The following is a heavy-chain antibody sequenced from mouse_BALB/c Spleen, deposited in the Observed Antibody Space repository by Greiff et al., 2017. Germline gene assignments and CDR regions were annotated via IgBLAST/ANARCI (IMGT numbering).Heavy chain of an antibody. CDR1: GYTFTSYW. Sequence: QVQLKESGAELARPGASVKLSCKASGYTFTSYWMQWVKQRPGQGLEWIGAIYPGDGDTRYTQKFKGKATLTADKSSSTAYMQLSSLASEDSAVYYCARSGNVYYFDYWGQGTTLTVSS. CDR3: ARSGNVYYFDY. V-gene: IGHV1-87*01. D-gene: IGHD2-1*01. J-gene: IGHJ2*01. CDR2: IYPGDGDT.